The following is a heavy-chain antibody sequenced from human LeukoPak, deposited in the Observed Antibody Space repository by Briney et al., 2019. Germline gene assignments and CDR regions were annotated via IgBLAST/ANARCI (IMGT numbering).Heavy chain of an antibody. V-gene: IGHV1-69*04. CDR3: AREAGVSPFDP. CDR1: GGTFSSYA. Sequence: ASVKVSCKASGGTFSSYAISWVRQAPGQGLEWMGRIIPILGIANYAQKLQGRVTMTTDTSTSTAYMELRSLRSDDTAVYYCAREAGVSPFDPWGQGTLVTVSS. J-gene: IGHJ5*02. D-gene: IGHD2-8*01. CDR2: IIPILGIA.